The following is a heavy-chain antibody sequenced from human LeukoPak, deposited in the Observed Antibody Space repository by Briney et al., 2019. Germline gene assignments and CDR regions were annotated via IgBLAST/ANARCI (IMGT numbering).Heavy chain of an antibody. Sequence: SETLSVTCTVSGGTISSSSYYWGWIRQPPWKGLEWVGSIYYSGSTYYNPSLKSRVTISVDTSKNQFSLKLSSVTAADTAVYYCARQWLVRGSAFDIWGQGTMVTVSS. J-gene: IGHJ3*02. V-gene: IGHV4-39*01. CDR2: IYYSGST. CDR1: GGTISSSSYY. CDR3: ARQWLVRGSAFDI. D-gene: IGHD6-19*01.